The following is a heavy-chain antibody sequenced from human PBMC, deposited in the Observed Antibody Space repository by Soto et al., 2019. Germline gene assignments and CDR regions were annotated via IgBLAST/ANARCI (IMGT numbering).Heavy chain of an antibody. CDR3: ARFSRGWGPLSPYYFDY. D-gene: IGHD3-10*01. J-gene: IGHJ4*02. CDR2: ISSSRSYI. Sequence: PGGSRRLSCAASGFIFSSSAMNWFRQAPGKGLEWVSSISSSRSYIKYADSVKGRCTISRDNAKNSLYLQMNSLRAEDTAVYYCARFSRGWGPLSPYYFDYWGQGALVTVSS. CDR1: GFIFSSSA. V-gene: IGHV3-21*01.